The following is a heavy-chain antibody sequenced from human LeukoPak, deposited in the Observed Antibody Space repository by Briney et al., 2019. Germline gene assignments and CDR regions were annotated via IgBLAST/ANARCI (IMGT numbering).Heavy chain of an antibody. CDR2: INPKSGAA. Sequence: ASVKVSCKASGYIFNDYYMHWVRQAPGQGLEWLGWINPKSGAADYAQQFRGRVTMTRDTSINTDYMEMKRVTSDDTAVYYCARGAEAETSPLDFWGQGTLVIVS. V-gene: IGHV1-2*02. CDR3: ARGAEAETSPLDF. D-gene: IGHD6-13*01. CDR1: GYIFNDYY. J-gene: IGHJ4*02.